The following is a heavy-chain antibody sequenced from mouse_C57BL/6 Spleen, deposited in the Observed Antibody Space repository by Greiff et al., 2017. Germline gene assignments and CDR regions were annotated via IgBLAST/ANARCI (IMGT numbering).Heavy chain of an antibody. Sequence: VQLVASGAELMKPGASVQLSCKASGYTFPGYWIAWVKQRPGHGLEWIGEILPGSGSTNYNEKFKGKATFTADTSSNTAYMQLSSLTTEDSAIYYCARGLLLRMDYWGQGTSVTVSS. D-gene: IGHD2-3*01. J-gene: IGHJ4*01. CDR2: ILPGSGST. CDR3: ARGLLLRMDY. V-gene: IGHV1-9*01. CDR1: GYTFPGYW.